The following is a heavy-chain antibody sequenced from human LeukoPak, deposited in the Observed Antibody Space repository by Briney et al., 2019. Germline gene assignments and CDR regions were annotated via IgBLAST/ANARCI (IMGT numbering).Heavy chain of an antibody. CDR1: GGSISSGGYY. CDR2: IYYSGST. J-gene: IGHJ4*02. CDR3: ARVPVVVPAAADY. Sequence: SETLSLTCTVSGGSISSGGYYWSRIRQHPGKGLEWIGYIYYSGSTYYNPSLKSRVTISVDTSKNQFSLKLSSVTAADTAVYYCARVPVVVPAAADYWGQGTLVTVSS. D-gene: IGHD2-2*01. V-gene: IGHV4-31*03.